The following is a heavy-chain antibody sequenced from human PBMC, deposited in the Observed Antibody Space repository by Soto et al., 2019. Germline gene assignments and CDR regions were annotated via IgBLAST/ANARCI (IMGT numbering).Heavy chain of an antibody. Sequence: ASVKVSCKASGYTFTSYGISWVRQAPVQGLEWMGWISAYNGNTNSAQNLQGRVTMTTDTSTSTAYMELRSLRSDDTAVYYCARGPESRSTVYFEYWGQGTLVTVSS. CDR1: GYTFTSYG. J-gene: IGHJ4*02. D-gene: IGHD2-2*01. CDR3: ARGPESRSTVYFEY. V-gene: IGHV1-18*01. CDR2: ISAYNGNT.